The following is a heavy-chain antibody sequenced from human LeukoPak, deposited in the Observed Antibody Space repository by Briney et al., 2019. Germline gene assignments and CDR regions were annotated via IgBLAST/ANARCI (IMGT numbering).Heavy chain of an antibody. CDR3: AREPLNRTFDY. CDR1: GGSFSGYY. CDR2: INHSGST. V-gene: IGHV4-34*01. D-gene: IGHD2/OR15-2a*01. J-gene: IGHJ4*02. Sequence: PSETLSLTCAVYGGSFSGYYWSWIRQPPGKGLEWIGEINHSGSTNYNPSLKSRVTISVDTSKNQFSLKLSSVTAADTAVYYCAREPLNRTFDYWGQGTLVTVFS.